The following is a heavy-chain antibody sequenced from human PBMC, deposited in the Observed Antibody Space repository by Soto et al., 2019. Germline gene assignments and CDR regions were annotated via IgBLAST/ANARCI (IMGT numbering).Heavy chain of an antibody. D-gene: IGHD3-3*01. CDR2: INAGNGNT. CDR1: GYTFTSYA. J-gene: IGHJ4*02. CDR3: ARDRFITIFGAPYYFDY. V-gene: IGHV1-3*01. Sequence: ASVKVSCKASGYTFTSYAMHWVRQAPGQRLEWMGWINAGNGNTKYSQKFQGRVTITRDTSASTAYMELSSLRSGDTAVYYCARDRFITIFGAPYYFDYWGQGTLVTVSS.